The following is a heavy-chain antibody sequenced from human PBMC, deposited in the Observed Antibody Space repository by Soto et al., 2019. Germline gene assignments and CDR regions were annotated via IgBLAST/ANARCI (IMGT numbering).Heavy chain of an antibody. CDR2: IWYDGSNK. J-gene: IGHJ4*02. CDR1: GFTFSSYA. D-gene: IGHD3-22*01. V-gene: IGHV3-33*01. Sequence: QVQLVESGGGVVQPGRSLRLSCAASGFTFSSYAMDWVRQAPGKGLEWVAVIWYDGSNKYYADSVKGRFTISRDNSKNPLYLQMNSLRAEDTAVYYCARGHDYYDTSGEFLFDYWGQGTLVTVSA. CDR3: ARGHDYYDTSGEFLFDY.